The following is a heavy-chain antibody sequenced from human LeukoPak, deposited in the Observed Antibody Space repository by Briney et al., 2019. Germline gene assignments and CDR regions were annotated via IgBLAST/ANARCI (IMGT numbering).Heavy chain of an antibody. CDR2: ISYDGSNK. J-gene: IGHJ4*02. Sequence: GGSLRLSCAASGFTFSSYGMHWVRQAPGKGLEWVAVISYDGSNKYYADSVKGRFTISRDNSKNTLYLQMNSLRAEDTAVYYCARARSGVRGVHDYWGQGTLVTVSS. CDR1: GFTFSSYG. D-gene: IGHD3-10*01. CDR3: ARARSGVRGVHDY. V-gene: IGHV3-30*12.